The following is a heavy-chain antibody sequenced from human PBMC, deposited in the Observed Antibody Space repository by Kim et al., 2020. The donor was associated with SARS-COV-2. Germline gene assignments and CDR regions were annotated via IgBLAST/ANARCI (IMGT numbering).Heavy chain of an antibody. Sequence: EGSNNCEPASVKGRFTIARDNSKNTLYLQMNSLRAEDTAVYYCAKAEAYDYWGQGTLVTVSS. J-gene: IGHJ4*02. CDR2: EGSNN. V-gene: IGHV3-30*02. CDR3: AKAEAYDY.